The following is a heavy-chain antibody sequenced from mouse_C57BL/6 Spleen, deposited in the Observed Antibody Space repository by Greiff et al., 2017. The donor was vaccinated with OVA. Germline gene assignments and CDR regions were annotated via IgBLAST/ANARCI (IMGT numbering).Heavy chain of an antibody. Sequence: VKLQQSGPELVKPGASVKISCKASAYAFSSSWMNWVKQRPGKVLGWIGRFYPGDGDTNYNGKFKGKATLTADKSSSTAYMQLSSLTSEDSAVYFCARPPFITGNFDYWGQGTTLTVSS. CDR2: FYPGDGDT. CDR3: ARPPFITGNFDY. J-gene: IGHJ2*01. D-gene: IGHD1-1*01. CDR1: AYAFSSSW. V-gene: IGHV1-82*01.